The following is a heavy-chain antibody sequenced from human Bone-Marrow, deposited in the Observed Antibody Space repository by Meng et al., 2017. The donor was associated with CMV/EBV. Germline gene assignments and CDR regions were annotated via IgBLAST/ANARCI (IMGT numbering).Heavy chain of an antibody. J-gene: IGHJ5*01. CDR2: MRPFNGEV. CDR3: AREPPEHFFFDS. CDR1: GYTFTSYG. V-gene: IGHV1-18*01. Sequence: ASVKVSCKASGYTFTSYGISWVRQAPGQGLEWMGIMRPFNGEVQYVERFRGRVTMTRDESTNTVYMELRSLTSDDTAVYYCAREPPEHFFFDSWGQGALVTVSS.